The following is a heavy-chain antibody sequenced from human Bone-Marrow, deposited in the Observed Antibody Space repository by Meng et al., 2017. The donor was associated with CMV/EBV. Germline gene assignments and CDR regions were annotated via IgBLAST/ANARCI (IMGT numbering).Heavy chain of an antibody. J-gene: IGHJ5*02. CDR3: ARDKWDLLRGSWFDP. CDR2: ISSCSSYI. CDR1: GFIFSRYS. Sequence: SGFIFSRYSMNGLRQAPRKGRVWFIAISSCSSYIYYDASVKGRFTISRDNTKNSLYLQMNSLRAEDTAVYYCARDKWDLLRGSWFDPWGQGTLVTVSS. V-gene: IGHV3-21*01. D-gene: IGHD1-26*01.